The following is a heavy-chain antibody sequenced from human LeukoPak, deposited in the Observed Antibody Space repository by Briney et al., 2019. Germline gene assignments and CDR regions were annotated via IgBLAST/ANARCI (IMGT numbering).Heavy chain of an antibody. CDR1: GFTFSIYA. Sequence: GRSLRLSCAASGFTFSIYAMHWVRQAPGKGLEWVAGISYNGSNEFYSDFVKGRYNITRDNSKNTVFLQMDSLRAEDTGVYHCARDRGGSGFYYFDYWGQGTLVTVSS. V-gene: IGHV3-30-3*01. D-gene: IGHD2-15*01. J-gene: IGHJ4*02. CDR3: ARDRGGSGFYYFDY. CDR2: ISYNGSNE.